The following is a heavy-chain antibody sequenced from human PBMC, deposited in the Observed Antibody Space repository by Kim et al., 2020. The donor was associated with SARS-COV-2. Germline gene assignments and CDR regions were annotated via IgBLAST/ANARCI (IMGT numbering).Heavy chain of an antibody. Sequence: GGSLRLSCAASGFTFSSYSMNWVRQAPGKGLEWVSSISSSSSYIYYADSVKGRFTISRDNAKNSLYLQMNSLRAEDTAVYYCARDNTVTTFDWRYYYYGMDVWGQGTTVTVSS. CDR2: ISSSSSYI. V-gene: IGHV3-21*01. CDR1: GFTFSSYS. CDR3: ARDNTVTTFDWRYYYYGMDV. D-gene: IGHD4-17*01. J-gene: IGHJ6*02.